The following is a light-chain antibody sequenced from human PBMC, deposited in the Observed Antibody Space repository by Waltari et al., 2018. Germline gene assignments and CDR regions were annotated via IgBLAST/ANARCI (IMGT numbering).Light chain of an antibody. J-gene: IGLJ2*01. CDR2: GNS. V-gene: IGLV1-40*01. Sequence: QSVLTQPPSVSGAPGQRVTISCTGSSSNIGAGYDVHWYQQLPGTAPKLLIYGNSNRPSVVPDRFAGSKSGTSASLAITGIQAEDEADYYCQSYDSSLSGPVVFGGGTKLTVL. CDR1: SSNIGAGYD. CDR3: QSYDSSLSGPVV.